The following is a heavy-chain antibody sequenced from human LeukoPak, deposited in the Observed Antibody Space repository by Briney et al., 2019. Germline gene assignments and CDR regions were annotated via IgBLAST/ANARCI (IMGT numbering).Heavy chain of an antibody. J-gene: IGHJ4*02. CDR3: ARDARVQKWFGELLKTTTYYFDY. D-gene: IGHD3-10*01. Sequence: PSETLSLTCTVSGGSISSSSFFWGWIRQPPGKGPEWIGSTRHSGSTYYVPSLRSRVTISLDTSTNQFSLKLSSVTAADTAVYYCARDARVQKWFGELLKTTTYYFDYWGQGTLVTVSS. CDR1: GGSISSSSFF. CDR2: TRHSGST. V-gene: IGHV4-39*07.